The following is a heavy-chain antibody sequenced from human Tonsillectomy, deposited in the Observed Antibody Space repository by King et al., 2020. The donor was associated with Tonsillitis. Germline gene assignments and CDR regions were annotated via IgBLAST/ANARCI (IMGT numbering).Heavy chain of an antibody. V-gene: IGHV3-74*01. J-gene: IGHJ6*02. CDR1: GFTFSSYW. D-gene: IGHD3-10*01. CDR3: ASDRESGSYYNHLWYSYYGMDV. Sequence: VQLVESGGGLVQPGGSLRLSCAASGFTFSSYWMHWVRQAPGKGLVWVSRINSDGSRTSYADSVKGRFTISRDNAKKTLYLQMNSLRAEDTAVYYCASDRESGSYYNHLWYSYYGMDVWGQGTTVTVSS. CDR2: INSDGSRT.